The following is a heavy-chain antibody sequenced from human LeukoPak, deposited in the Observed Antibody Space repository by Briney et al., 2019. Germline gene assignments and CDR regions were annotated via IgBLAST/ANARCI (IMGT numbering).Heavy chain of an antibody. CDR3: LSFRSGFWY. D-gene: IGHD5-12*01. CDR1: GFTFSDAW. J-gene: IGHJ4*02. Sequence: EGSLRLSCAASGFTFSDAWMNWVRQAPGKGPEWVGRIKSKTAGGTADYAAPVQGRFTISREDSKNTVFLLMNSLKTEDTAVYYCLSFRSGFWYWGQGALVTVSS. CDR2: IKSKTAGGTA. V-gene: IGHV3-15*01.